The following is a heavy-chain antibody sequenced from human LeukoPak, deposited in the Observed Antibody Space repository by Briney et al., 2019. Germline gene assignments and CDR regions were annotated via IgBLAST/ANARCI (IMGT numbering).Heavy chain of an antibody. CDR2: IYYSGNT. CDR3: ARRAGSGWYDY. D-gene: IGHD6-19*01. V-gene: IGHV4-39*01. Sequence: SETLSLTCTVSGGSISSSTYYWGWIRQPPGKGLEWIGSIYYSGNTYYNPSLKSRVTISVDTSKNQFSLKLSSVTAADTTLYYCARRAGSGWYDYWGQGTLVTVSS. J-gene: IGHJ4*02. CDR1: GGSISSSTYY.